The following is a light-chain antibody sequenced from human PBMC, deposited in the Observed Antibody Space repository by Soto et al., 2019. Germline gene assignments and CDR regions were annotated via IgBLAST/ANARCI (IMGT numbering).Light chain of an antibody. V-gene: IGLV2-14*01. CDR2: EVT. CDR3: QSYDSTNWV. J-gene: IGLJ3*02. Sequence: QSALTQPASVSGSPGQSITISCTGTNSDVGAYNYVSWYQHHPGKAPKLLIYEVTNRPSGISNRFSGSKSGNTASLTISGLQPEDEADYYCQSYDSTNWVFGGGTKLTVL. CDR1: NSDVGAYNY.